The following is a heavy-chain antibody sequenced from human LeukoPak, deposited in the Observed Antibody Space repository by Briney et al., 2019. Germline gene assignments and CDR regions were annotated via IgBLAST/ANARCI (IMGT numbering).Heavy chain of an antibody. V-gene: IGHV4-34*01. CDR2: INHSGST. CDR1: GGSFSGYY. CDR3: ARKRGLTFGGVIVKPAFDY. J-gene: IGHJ4*02. D-gene: IGHD3-16*02. Sequence: SETLSLTCAVYGGSFSGYYWSWIRQPPGKGREWIGEINHSGSTNYNPSLKSRVTISVDTSKNQFSLKLSSVTAADTAVYYCARKRGLTFGGVIVKPAFDYWGQGTLVTVSS.